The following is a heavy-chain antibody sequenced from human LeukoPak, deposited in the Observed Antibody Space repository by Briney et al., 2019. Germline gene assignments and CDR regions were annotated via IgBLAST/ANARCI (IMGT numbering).Heavy chain of an antibody. J-gene: IGHJ6*02. V-gene: IGHV3-7*01. D-gene: IGHD2-21*01. CDR3: AKYCGGDCYGMDV. CDR1: GFTFSSYW. CDR2: IKQDGSEK. Sequence: GGSLRLSCTASGFTFSSYWMSWVRQAPGKGLEWVANIKQDGSEKDYVDSVKGRFTISRDNAKNSLYLQMNSLRAEDTAVYYCAKYCGGDCYGMDVWGQGTKVTVSS.